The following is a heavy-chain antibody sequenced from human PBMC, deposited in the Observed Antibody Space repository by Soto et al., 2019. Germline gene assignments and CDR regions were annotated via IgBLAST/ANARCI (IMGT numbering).Heavy chain of an antibody. CDR2: INPNSGGT. CDR1: GYTFTGYY. CDR3: ARGWPSGTGWFDP. V-gene: IGHV1-2*02. D-gene: IGHD1-26*01. Sequence: ASVKVSCKASGYTFTGYYMHWLRQAPGQGLEWMGWINPNSGGTNYAQKFQGRVTMTRDTSISTAYMELSRLRSDDTAVYYCARGWPSGTGWFDPWGQGTLVTVS. J-gene: IGHJ5*02.